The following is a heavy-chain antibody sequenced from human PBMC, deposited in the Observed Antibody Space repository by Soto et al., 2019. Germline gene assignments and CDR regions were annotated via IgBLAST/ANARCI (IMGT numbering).Heavy chain of an antibody. J-gene: IGHJ6*02. D-gene: IGHD6-6*01. Sequence: ASVKVSCKASGYTFTNYDINWVRQATGQGLEWMGWMNPNSGNTGYAQKFQGRVTMTRNTSISTAHMELSSLRSEDTAVYCCVLSSSFYYYGMDVWGQGTTVTVSS. V-gene: IGHV1-8*01. CDR2: MNPNSGNT. CDR1: GYTFTNYD. CDR3: VLSSSFYYYGMDV.